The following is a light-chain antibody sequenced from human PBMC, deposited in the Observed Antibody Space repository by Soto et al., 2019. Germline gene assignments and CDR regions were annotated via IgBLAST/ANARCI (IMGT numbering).Light chain of an antibody. CDR3: QQYDDSPYN. Sequence: EIVLTQSPGTLSLSHGERATLSCRASQTLSRGGLAWYQQKAGQAPRLLFYAASSRTHGIPDRFSGSGSGTDFTLTITRLEPEDFAVYYCQQYDDSPYNFGPGTKLEIK. J-gene: IGKJ2*01. CDR1: QTLSRGG. CDR2: AAS. V-gene: IGKV3-20*01.